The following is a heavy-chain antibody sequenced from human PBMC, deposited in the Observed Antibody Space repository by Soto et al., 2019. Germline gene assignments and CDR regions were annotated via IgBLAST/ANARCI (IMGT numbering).Heavy chain of an antibody. V-gene: IGHV1-18*01. CDR3: ARDGPLSPAVGDV. J-gene: IGHJ6*02. Sequence: QVYLVQSGPEVKKPGASVKVSCKASGYTFINYGVSWVRQAPGQGLEWMGWISAYNGDKKYAQNVQGRVTLTTDTSTSTAYMEMRTLRSDDTAAYYCARDGPLSPAVGDVWGQGTTVTVSS. CDR2: ISAYNGDK. CDR1: GYTFINYG. D-gene: IGHD6-13*01.